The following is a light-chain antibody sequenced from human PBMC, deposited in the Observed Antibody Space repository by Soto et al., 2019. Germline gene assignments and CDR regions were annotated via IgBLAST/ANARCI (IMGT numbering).Light chain of an antibody. CDR1: SSDVGSFNY. CDR3: SSYTTSTSFIL. V-gene: IGLV2-14*01. J-gene: IGLJ2*01. CDR2: EVT. Sequence: QSALTQPASVSGSPGQSITISCTATSSDVGSFNYVSWYQHHPGKAPKLMIYEVTSRPSGVSNRFSGSKSGNTASLTISGLQAEDEAYYYCSSYTTSTSFILFGGGTKVTVL.